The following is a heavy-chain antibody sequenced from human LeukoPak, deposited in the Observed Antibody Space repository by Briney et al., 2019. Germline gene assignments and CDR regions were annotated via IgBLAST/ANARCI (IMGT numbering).Heavy chain of an antibody. CDR1: GYTFTGYY. CDR2: INPNGGGT. J-gene: IGHJ4*02. Sequence: ASVKVSCKASGYTFTGYYMHWVRQAPGQGLEWMGWINPNGGGTNYAQKFQGRVTMTRDTSISTAYMELSRLRSDDTAVYYCARGEDIVVVVAAKLFDYWGQGTLVTVSS. CDR3: ARGEDIVVVVAAKLFDY. V-gene: IGHV1-2*02. D-gene: IGHD2-15*01.